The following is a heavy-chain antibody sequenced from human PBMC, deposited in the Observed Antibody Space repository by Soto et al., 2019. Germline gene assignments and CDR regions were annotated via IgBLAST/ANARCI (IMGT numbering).Heavy chain of an antibody. V-gene: IGHV4-59*01. CDR1: GGSISSYY. J-gene: IGHJ4*02. CDR2: IYYSGRT. Sequence: SETLSLTCTVSGGSISSYYWSWIRQPPGKGLEWIGYIYYSGRTNYNPSHKSRVTISVDTSKNQFSLKLSSVTAADTAVYYCARETIDSSGSSYYFDYWGQGTLVTVS. D-gene: IGHD3-22*01. CDR3: ARETIDSSGSSYYFDY.